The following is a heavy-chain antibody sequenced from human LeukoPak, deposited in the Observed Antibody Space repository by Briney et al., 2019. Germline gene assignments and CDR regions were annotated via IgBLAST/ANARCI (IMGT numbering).Heavy chain of an antibody. CDR1: GITFSIYS. D-gene: IGHD3-3*01. V-gene: IGHV3-48*01. Sequence: GGSLRLSCVASGITFSIYSMNWFRQAPGKGLEWVSYISSFSGTINYADSVKGRFTISRDNAKNSLYLQMNSLRAEDTAVYYCARDSSVTIFGVVTYYFDYWGQGTLVTVSS. J-gene: IGHJ4*02. CDR3: ARDSSVTIFGVVTYYFDY. CDR2: ISSFSGTI.